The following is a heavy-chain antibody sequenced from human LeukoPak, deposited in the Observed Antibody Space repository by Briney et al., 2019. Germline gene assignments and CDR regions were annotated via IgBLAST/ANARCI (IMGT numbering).Heavy chain of an antibody. J-gene: IGHJ4*02. V-gene: IGHV1-2*02. D-gene: IGHD6-19*01. Sequence: GASVKVSCKASGYTFTGQDMHWVRQAPGQGLEWMGWINPNTGDTNYAQKFQGRVTMIRDTTISTAYMELSRLTSDDTAVYYCASYPRYSSSPPFDYWGQGTLVTVSS. CDR2: INPNTGDT. CDR3: ASYPRYSSSPPFDY. CDR1: GYTFTGQD.